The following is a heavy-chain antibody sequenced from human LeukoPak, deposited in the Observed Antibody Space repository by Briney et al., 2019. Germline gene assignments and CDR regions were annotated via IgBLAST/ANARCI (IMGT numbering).Heavy chain of an antibody. CDR3: ARDIAVAGTAILGLDY. CDR1: GFTFSSYG. Sequence: GGSLRLSCAASGFTFSSYGMLWVRPAPGKGRVGVAVIWYDGSNKYYADSVKGRFTISGDKSKNTLYLQMKSLRAEDTVVYCCARDIAVAGTAILGLDYWGQGTLVTVSS. CDR2: IWYDGSNK. J-gene: IGHJ4*02. V-gene: IGHV3-33*01. D-gene: IGHD6-19*01.